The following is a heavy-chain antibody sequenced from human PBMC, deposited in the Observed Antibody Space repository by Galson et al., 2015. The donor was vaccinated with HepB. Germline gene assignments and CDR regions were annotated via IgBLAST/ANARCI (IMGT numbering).Heavy chain of an antibody. Sequence: SLRLSCASSGFTFSSYWMHWVHQAPGKGLVWVSRINSDGSSASYADSVKGRFTISRDNAKNTPYLQMNSLRAEDTAVYYCATAIYCSGGSCDYYYYGMDVWGQGTTVTVSS. J-gene: IGHJ6*02. D-gene: IGHD2-15*01. CDR3: ATAIYCSGGSCDYYYYGMDV. CDR2: INSDGSSA. V-gene: IGHV3-74*01. CDR1: GFTFSSYW.